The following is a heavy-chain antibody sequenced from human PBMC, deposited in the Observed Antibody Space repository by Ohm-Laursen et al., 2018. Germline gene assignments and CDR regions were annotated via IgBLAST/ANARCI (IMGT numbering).Heavy chain of an antibody. CDR2: IKQDASEK. Sequence: SLRLSCTASGFTFSSYWMSWVRQAPGKGLEWVANIKQDASEKYYVDSVKGRFIISRDTSKNTVYLQMDSLRIEDTAPYYCARDLSMGAFDFWGHGATVTVSS. J-gene: IGHJ3*01. CDR1: GFTFSSYW. CDR3: ARDLSMGAFDF. D-gene: IGHD4/OR15-4a*01. V-gene: IGHV3-7*01.